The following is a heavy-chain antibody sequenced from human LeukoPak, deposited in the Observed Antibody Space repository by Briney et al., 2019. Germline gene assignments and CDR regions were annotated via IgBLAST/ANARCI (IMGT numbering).Heavy chain of an antibody. Sequence: PGGSLRLSCAAPGFTFSTYIMNWVRQAPGKGLEWVSYISSSSTIYYADSVKGRFTISRDNAKNSLYLQMNSLRAEDTAVYYCARNFYDSSGYYRDAFDIWGQGTVVTVSS. CDR1: GFTFSTYI. D-gene: IGHD3-22*01. V-gene: IGHV3-48*01. J-gene: IGHJ3*02. CDR2: ISSSSTI. CDR3: ARNFYDSSGYYRDAFDI.